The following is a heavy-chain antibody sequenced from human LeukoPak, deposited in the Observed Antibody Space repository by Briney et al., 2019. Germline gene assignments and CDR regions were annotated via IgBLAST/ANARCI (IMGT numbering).Heavy chain of an antibody. V-gene: IGHV1-18*01. CDR2: ISAYNGNT. CDR3: ARDENYGIFFNVDY. Sequence: ASVKVSCKASGYTFTSYGISWVRQAPGQGLEWMGWISAYNGNTNYAQKLQGRVTMTADTSSSTAYMELRSLRSDDTAIYYCARDENYGIFFNVDYWGQGTLVTVSS. D-gene: IGHD4-17*01. J-gene: IGHJ4*02. CDR1: GYTFTSYG.